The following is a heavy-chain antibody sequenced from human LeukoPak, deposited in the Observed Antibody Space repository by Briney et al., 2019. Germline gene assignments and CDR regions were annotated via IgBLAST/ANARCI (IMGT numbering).Heavy chain of an antibody. J-gene: IGHJ4*02. D-gene: IGHD3-22*01. Sequence: PGGSLRLSCAASGFTFSSYWMSWVRQAPGKGLEWVANIKQDGSERYYVDSVKGRFTISRDNAKNSPYLQMNSLRAEDTAVYYCARDFDYYDSSGYYDYWGQGTLVTVSS. V-gene: IGHV3-7*01. CDR3: ARDFDYYDSSGYYDY. CDR2: IKQDGSER. CDR1: GFTFSSYW.